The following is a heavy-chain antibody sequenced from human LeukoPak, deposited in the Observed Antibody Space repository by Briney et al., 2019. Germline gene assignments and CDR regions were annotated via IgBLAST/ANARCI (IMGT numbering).Heavy chain of an antibody. CDR2: ISYDGSNK. CDR3: AKELSAGTGGGWEDYFDY. CDR1: GFTFSSYG. Sequence: GGSLRLSCAASGFTFSSYGMHWVRQAPGKGLEWVAVISYDGSNKFYADSVKGRFTISRDNSKSTLYLQMNSLRAEDTAVYYCAKELSAGTGGGWEDYFDYWGQGTLVTVSA. V-gene: IGHV3-30*18. J-gene: IGHJ4*02. D-gene: IGHD6-13*01.